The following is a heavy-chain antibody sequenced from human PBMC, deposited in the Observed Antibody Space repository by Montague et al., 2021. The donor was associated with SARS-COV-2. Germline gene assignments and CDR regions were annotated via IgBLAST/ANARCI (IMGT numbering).Heavy chain of an antibody. V-gene: IGHV4-4*07. Sequence: SETLSLTYTVSGGSISSYYWSWIRQPAGKGLEWIGRIYTTGSTNYNPSLKSRVTMSVDTSKNQFSLKLSSVTAADTAVYYCARSTFYGSGWWGNWYFDLWGRGTLVTVSS. J-gene: IGHJ2*01. CDR1: GGSISSYY. CDR2: IYTTGST. CDR3: ARSTFYGSGWWGNWYFDL. D-gene: IGHD6-19*01.